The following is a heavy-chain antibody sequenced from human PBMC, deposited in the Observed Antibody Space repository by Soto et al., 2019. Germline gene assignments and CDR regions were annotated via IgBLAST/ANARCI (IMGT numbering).Heavy chain of an antibody. CDR1: GYSFSNYW. D-gene: IGHD4-17*01. CDR2: IYPGDSNT. CDR3: ARPDYGGRHDALHF. V-gene: IGHV5-51*01. Sequence: EVQLVQSGAEVKKPGESLKISCQGSGYSFSNYWIAWVRQMPGKGLEWMGVIYPGDSNTKYSPSFEGQVTLSADKSITTAYLQLSSLKASATAMYYCARPDYGGRHDALHFWGQGTMVTVSS. J-gene: IGHJ3*01.